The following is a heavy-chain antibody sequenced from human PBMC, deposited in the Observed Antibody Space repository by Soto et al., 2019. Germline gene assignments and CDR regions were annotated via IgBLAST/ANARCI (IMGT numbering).Heavy chain of an antibody. D-gene: IGHD2-8*01. J-gene: IGHJ4*02. CDR1: GTSISSYY. Sequence: LSLTCTVSGTSISSYYWSWIRQPPGKGLEWIANIHYSGTTNYNPSLASRVTLSVDTSKNQFSLKMTSVTAADRAMYFCARYNSYAIDYWGWGTLVTVYS. CDR2: IHYSGTT. CDR3: ARYNSYAIDY. V-gene: IGHV4-59*01.